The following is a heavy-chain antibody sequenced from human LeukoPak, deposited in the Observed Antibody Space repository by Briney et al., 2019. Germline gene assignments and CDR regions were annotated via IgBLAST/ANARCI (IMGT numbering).Heavy chain of an antibody. D-gene: IGHD2-2*01. V-gene: IGHV3-23*01. CDR3: AGGGTYCSSTSCYVWGFDY. J-gene: IGHJ4*02. CDR2: ISGSGGST. CDR1: GFTFSSYA. Sequence: GGSLRLSCAASGFTFSSYAMSWVRQAPGKGLEWVSAISGSGGSTYYADSVKGRFTISRDNSKNTLYLQMNSLRAEDTAVYYCAGGGTYCSSTSCYVWGFDYWGQGALVTVSS.